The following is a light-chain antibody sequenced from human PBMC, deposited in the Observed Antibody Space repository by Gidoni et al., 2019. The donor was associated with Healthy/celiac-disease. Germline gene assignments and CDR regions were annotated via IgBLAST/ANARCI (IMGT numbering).Light chain of an antibody. V-gene: IGLV1-47*01. CDR3: AAWDDSLSGHVV. Sequence: HSVLTHSPSAYVTPCQAVTISRSGSSSNIGSNYVYWYQQLPGTAPKFLIYMNNQRPSGVPDRFSGSKSGTSASLAISGLRSEDEAVYYCAAWDDSLSGHVVFGGGTKLTVL. J-gene: IGLJ2*01. CDR1: SSNIGSNY. CDR2: MNN.